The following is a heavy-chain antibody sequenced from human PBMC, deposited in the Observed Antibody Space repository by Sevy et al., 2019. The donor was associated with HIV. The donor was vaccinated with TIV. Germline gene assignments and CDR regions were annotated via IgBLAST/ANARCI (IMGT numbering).Heavy chain of an antibody. CDR3: ARDFVVGSSGPNWFDP. J-gene: IGHJ5*02. CDR1: GYTFTNYG. D-gene: IGHD2-21*01. V-gene: IGHV1-18*01. Sequence: ASVKVSCKASGYTFTNYGISWVRQAPGQGLEWMGWISAYNGNTNYAQELQDRVTMTTDTSTSTAYMELRSLRSDDTAIYYCARDFVVGSSGPNWFDPWGQGTLVTVSS. CDR2: ISAYNGNT.